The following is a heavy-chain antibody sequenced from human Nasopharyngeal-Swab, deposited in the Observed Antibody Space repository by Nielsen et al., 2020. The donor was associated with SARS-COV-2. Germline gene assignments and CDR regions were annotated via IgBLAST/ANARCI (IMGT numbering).Heavy chain of an antibody. CDR2: ISSKGNTYAT. J-gene: IGHJ4*02. CDR3: TRCGGGCYSGRDY. D-gene: IGHD2-15*01. Sequence: GSLRLPCAASGFTFSDSAIHWVRQASGKALEWVGRISSKGNTYATAYAASVKGRFIIFRDDPTNTAYLQMNSLKTEDTAVYYCTRCGGGCYSGRDYWGQGTLVTVSS. V-gene: IGHV3-73*01. CDR1: GFTFSDSA.